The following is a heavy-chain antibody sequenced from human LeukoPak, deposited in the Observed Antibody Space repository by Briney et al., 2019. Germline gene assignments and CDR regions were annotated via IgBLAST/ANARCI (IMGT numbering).Heavy chain of an antibody. CDR1: GFIFRNYW. D-gene: IGHD3-10*01. V-gene: IGHV3-7*01. J-gene: IGHJ4*02. CDR2: INEDGSEK. CDR3: LSGSGH. Sequence: GGSLRFSCAAAGFIFRNYWMGWVRQAPGKGLEWVANINEDGSEKYYVDSVKGRFIISRDNAENSLYLQMNILRAEDTAVFYCLSGSGHCGQGSLVTVSS.